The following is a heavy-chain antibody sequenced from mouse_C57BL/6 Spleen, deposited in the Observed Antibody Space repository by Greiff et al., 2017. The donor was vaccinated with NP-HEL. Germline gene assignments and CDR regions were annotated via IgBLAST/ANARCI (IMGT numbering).Heavy chain of an antibody. CDR3: ARSRFITTVVYFDY. D-gene: IGHD1-1*01. J-gene: IGHJ2*01. V-gene: IGHV1-82*01. Sequence: LVESGPELVKPGASVKISCKASGYAFSSSWMNWVKQRPGKGLEWIGRIYPGDGDTNYNGKFKGKATLTADKSSSTAYMQLSSLTSDDSAVYFCARSRFITTVVYFDYWGQGTTLTVSS. CDR2: IYPGDGDT. CDR1: GYAFSSSW.